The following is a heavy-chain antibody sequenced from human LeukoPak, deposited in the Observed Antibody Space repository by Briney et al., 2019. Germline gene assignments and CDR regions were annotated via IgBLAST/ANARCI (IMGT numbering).Heavy chain of an antibody. J-gene: IGHJ6*02. CDR3: SRDRAVPHYYYGMDV. Sequence: PSETLSLTCTVSGGSISNYYWSWIRQPAGKGLEWIGRIYTSGTSNYSPSLKSRVTMSLDLSKNQLSLKLNSVTAADTAVYYCSRDRAVPHYYYGMDVWGQGTTVTVSS. D-gene: IGHD6-19*01. CDR2: IYTSGTS. V-gene: IGHV4-4*07. CDR1: GGSISNYY.